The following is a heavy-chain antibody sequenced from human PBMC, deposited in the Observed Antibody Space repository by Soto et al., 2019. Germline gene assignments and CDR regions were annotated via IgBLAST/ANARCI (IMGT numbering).Heavy chain of an antibody. CDR2: IKQDGSEQ. Sequence: EVQLVESGGGLVQPGGSLRLSCAASGFIFGSHWMSWVRQAPGKGLEWVCNIKQDGSEQNCVDSVRGRFTISRDNAKNSRYLQMNSLRAEDTAVYFCGRVYDRQDRGYSPTDSWGQGTLVAVSS. J-gene: IGHJ4*02. CDR3: GRVYDRQDRGYSPTDS. D-gene: IGHD6-25*01. V-gene: IGHV3-7*05. CDR1: GFIFGSHW.